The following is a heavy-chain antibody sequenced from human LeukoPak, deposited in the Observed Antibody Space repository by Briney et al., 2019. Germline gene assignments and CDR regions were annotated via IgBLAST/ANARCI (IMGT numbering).Heavy chain of an antibody. Sequence: GGSLRLSCAASGFTFSSYAMSWVRQAPGKGLEWVSVIYSGGNTFYADSVKGRFTISRDNSKNTLHLQMNSLRAEDTAVYYCARYNWFDPWGQGTLVTVSP. CDR2: IYSGGNT. CDR3: ARYNWFDP. V-gene: IGHV3-53*01. J-gene: IGHJ5*02. CDR1: GFTFSSYA.